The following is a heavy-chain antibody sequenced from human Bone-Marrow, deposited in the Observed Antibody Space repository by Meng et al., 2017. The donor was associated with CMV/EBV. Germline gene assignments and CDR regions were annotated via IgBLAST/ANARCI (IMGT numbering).Heavy chain of an antibody. D-gene: IGHD2-21*01. CDR1: DGSIRSNTYY. J-gene: IGHJ4*02. CDR2: ISYSGST. CDR3: AIITLWYTRFDY. Sequence: SETLSLTCTVSDGSIRSNTYYWGWIRQPPGEGLEWIGSISYSGSTYHTPSLKSRVTISVDTSKSQFSLNLSSVTAADTAIYYCAIITLWYTRFDYWGQGTLVTVSS. V-gene: IGHV4-39*07.